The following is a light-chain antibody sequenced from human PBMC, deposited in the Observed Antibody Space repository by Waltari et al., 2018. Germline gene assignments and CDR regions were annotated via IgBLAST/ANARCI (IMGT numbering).Light chain of an antibody. CDR3: QQYNNRPPWT. Sequence: EVVMTQSPATLSVSPGERVTLSCRASQSISNNLAWYQQKPGQAPRLLIYGASTRATDIPARFSGSGSGTEFTLTISSLQSEDFAVYYCQQYNNRPPWTFGQGTKVEIK. CDR2: GAS. CDR1: QSISNN. V-gene: IGKV3-15*01. J-gene: IGKJ1*01.